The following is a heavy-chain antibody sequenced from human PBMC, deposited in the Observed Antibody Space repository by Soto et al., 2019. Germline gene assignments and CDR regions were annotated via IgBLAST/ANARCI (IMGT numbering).Heavy chain of an antibody. V-gene: IGHV3-30*18. CDR1: GFTFSSYG. CDR3: AKDLYDFWSGSPPYNWFDP. D-gene: IGHD3-3*01. J-gene: IGHJ5*02. Sequence: QVQLVESGGGVVQPGRSLRLSCAASGFTFSSYGMHWVRQAPGKGLEWVAVISYDGSNKYYADSVKGRFTISRDNSTKTLYLQMNSLRAEATAVYYCAKDLYDFWSGSPPYNWFDPWGQGTLVAVSS. CDR2: ISYDGSNK.